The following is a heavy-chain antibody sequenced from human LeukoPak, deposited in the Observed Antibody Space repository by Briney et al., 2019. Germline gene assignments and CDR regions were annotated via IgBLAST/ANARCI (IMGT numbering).Heavy chain of an antibody. D-gene: IGHD6-19*01. CDR2: TYYRSKWYN. CDR1: GDSVSSNSAA. CDR3: ARAVSEQWLVLEAFDI. J-gene: IGHJ3*02. Sequence: SQTLSLTCAISGDSVSSNSAAWNWIRQSPSRGLEWLGRTYYRSKWYNDYAVSVKSRITINPDTSKNQFSLQLNSVTPEDRAVYYCARAVSEQWLVLEAFDIWGQGTMVTVSS. V-gene: IGHV6-1*01.